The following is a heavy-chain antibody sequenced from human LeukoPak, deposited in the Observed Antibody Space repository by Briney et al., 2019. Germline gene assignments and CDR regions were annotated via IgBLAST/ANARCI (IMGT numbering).Heavy chain of an antibody. CDR1: GGSISSSSYY. CDR3: ARLGCSSASCYPGN. V-gene: IGHV4-39*01. J-gene: IGHJ4*02. CDR2: LYYSGWST. D-gene: IGHD2-2*01. Sequence: PSETLSLTCTVSGGSISSSSYYYWGWVRQPPGKGLEWIGSLYYSGWSTYYNPSLKSRVTISVDTSKNQFSLKLNSVTAADTAVYYCARLGCSSASCYPGNWGQGTLVTVSS.